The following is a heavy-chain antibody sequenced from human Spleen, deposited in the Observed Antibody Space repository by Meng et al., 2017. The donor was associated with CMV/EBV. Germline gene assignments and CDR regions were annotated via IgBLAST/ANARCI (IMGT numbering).Heavy chain of an antibody. V-gene: IGHV4-39*07. CDR3: ARGYDSSGYDHLYYYYAMDV. J-gene: IGHJ6*02. CDR2: IYNGGST. CDR1: GGSISSSTYY. Sequence: GSLRLSCTLSGGSISSSTYYWGWIRQPPGKGLEWIGSIYNGGSTYYNPSLKSRVTISVDTSKNQFSLKLSSVTAADTAVYYCARGYDSSGYDHLYYYYAMDVWGQGTTVTVSS. D-gene: IGHD3-22*01.